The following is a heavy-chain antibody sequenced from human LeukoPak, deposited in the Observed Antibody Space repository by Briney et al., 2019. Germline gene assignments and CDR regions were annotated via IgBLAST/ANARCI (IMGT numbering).Heavy chain of an antibody. CDR2: ISWHSGSI. Sequence: PGRSLRLSCAASGFTFDDYAMHWVRQAPGKGLEWVSGISWHSGSIGYADSVKGRFTISRDNAKNSLYLQMNSLRAEDTALYYCAKDIGIAGDYWGQGTLVTVSS. CDR1: GFTFDDYA. CDR3: AKDIGIAGDY. J-gene: IGHJ4*02. V-gene: IGHV3-9*01. D-gene: IGHD6-13*01.